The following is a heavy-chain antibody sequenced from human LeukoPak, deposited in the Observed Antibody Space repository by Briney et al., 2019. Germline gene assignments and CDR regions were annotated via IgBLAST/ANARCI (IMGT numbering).Heavy chain of an antibody. CDR3: AKDKMATILLLVSDY. V-gene: IGHV3-23*01. Sequence: GGSLRLSCVASGFTVSSNYMSWVRQAPGKGLEWVSAISGSGGSTYYADSVKGRFTISRDNSKNTLYLQMNSLRAEDTAVYYCAKDKMATILLLVSDYWGQGTLVTVSS. CDR2: ISGSGGST. J-gene: IGHJ4*02. CDR1: GFTVSSNY. D-gene: IGHD5-24*01.